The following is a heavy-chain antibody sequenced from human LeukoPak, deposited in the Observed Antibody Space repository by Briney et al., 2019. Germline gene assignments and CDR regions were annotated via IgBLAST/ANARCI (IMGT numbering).Heavy chain of an antibody. J-gene: IGHJ6*03. CDR1: GFIFSSYA. V-gene: IGHV3-23*01. CDR3: AKRSANMDV. Sequence: GGSLRLSCEVSGFIFSSYAMSWVRQAPGKGLDWVSGIGVSGGSTYYADSVKGRFTISRDNSKNTLYLQMNSLTIEDTAVYYCAKRSANMDVWGKGTTVTVSS. CDR2: IGVSGGST.